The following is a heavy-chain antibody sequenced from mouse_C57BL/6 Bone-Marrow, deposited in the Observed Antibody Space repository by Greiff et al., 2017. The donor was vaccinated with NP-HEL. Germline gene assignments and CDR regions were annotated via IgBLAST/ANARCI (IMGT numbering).Heavy chain of an antibody. CDR3: ARRGLLWYFDV. J-gene: IGHJ1*03. CDR1: GFTFSDYY. CDR2: ISNGGGST. V-gene: IGHV5-12*01. Sequence: EVQVVESGGGLVQPGGSLKLSCAASGFTFSDYYMYWVRQTPEKRLEWVAYISNGGGSTYYPDTVKGRFTISRDNAKNTLYLQMSRLKSEDTAMYDCARRGLLWYFDVWGTGTTVTVSS. D-gene: IGHD1-1*01.